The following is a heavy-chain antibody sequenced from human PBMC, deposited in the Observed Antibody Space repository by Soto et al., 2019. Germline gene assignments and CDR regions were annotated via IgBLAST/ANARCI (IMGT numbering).Heavy chain of an antibody. Sequence: EVQLLESGGGLVQPGGSLRLSCVASRFSFSSYEMSWVRQAAGKGLEWVSRVSLTGDRTNYAGSVKGRFTVSRDNFKNTLSLQMNSLRVEDTAVYFCASTAVWKNAFEIWGQGTLVSVSS. CDR1: RFSFSSYE. CDR3: ASTAVWKNAFEI. V-gene: IGHV3-23*01. J-gene: IGHJ3*02. CDR2: VSLTGDRT. D-gene: IGHD3-16*01.